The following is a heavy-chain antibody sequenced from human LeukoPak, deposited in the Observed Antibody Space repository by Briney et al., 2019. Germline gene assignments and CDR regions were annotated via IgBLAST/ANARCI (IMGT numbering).Heavy chain of an antibody. CDR2: IYYSGST. V-gene: IGHV4-59*01. J-gene: IGHJ4*02. CDR3: ARGSGWYSDY. D-gene: IGHD6-19*01. Sequence: RASETLSLTCTVSGGSISSYYWSWIRQPPGKGLEWIGYIYYSGSTNYNPSLKSRVTMSVDTSKNQFSLKLSSVTAADTAAYYCARGSGWYSDYWGQGTLVTVSS. CDR1: GGSISSYY.